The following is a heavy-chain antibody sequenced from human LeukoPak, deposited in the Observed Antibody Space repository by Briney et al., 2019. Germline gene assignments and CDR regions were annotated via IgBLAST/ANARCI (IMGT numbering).Heavy chain of an antibody. CDR3: ARDIAAAGTWFDP. V-gene: IGHV4-39*07. J-gene: IGHJ5*02. D-gene: IGHD6-13*01. CDR1: GGSISSGDFY. Sequence: SQTLSLTCTVSGGSISSGDFYWGWIRQPPGKGLEWIGSIYYSGSTYYNPSLKSRVTISVDTSKNQFSLKLSSVTAADTAVYYCARDIAAAGTWFDPWGQGTLVTVSS. CDR2: IYYSGST.